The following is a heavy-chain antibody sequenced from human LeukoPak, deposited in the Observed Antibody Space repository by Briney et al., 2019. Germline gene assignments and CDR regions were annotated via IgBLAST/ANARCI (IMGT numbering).Heavy chain of an antibody. Sequence: GGSLRLSCVASGFTFGKYWMSWVRQAPGKGPEWVANIKLDGSEKNYVDSVKGRFTISRDNTKNSLYLQMNSLRAEDTAIYYCANDLTRAVYSAYDFLPNLGNWGQGTLVTVSS. CDR2: IKLDGSEK. D-gene: IGHD5-12*01. V-gene: IGHV3-7*03. CDR3: ANDLTRAVYSAYDFLPNLGN. J-gene: IGHJ4*02. CDR1: GFTFGKYW.